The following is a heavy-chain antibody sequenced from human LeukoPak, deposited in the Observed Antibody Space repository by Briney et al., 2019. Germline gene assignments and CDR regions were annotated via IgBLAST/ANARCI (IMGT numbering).Heavy chain of an antibody. D-gene: IGHD6-13*01. J-gene: IGHJ5*02. CDR1: GGSISSYY. CDR3: ARVTYSSSWVRMSGWFDP. V-gene: IGHV4-59*01. CDR2: IYYSGST. Sequence: SETLSLTCTVSGGSISSYYWSWIRQPPGKGLEWVGYIYYSGSTNYNPSLKSRVTISVDTSKNQFSLKLSSVTAADTAVYYCARVTYSSSWVRMSGWFDPWGQGTLVTVSS.